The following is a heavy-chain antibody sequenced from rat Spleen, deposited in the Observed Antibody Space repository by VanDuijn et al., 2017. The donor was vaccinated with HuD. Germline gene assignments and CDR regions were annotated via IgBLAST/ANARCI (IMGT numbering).Heavy chain of an antibody. Sequence: EVQLVESGGGLVQPGRSLKLSCVASGFTFNNYWMTWIRQAPGKGLEWVASITNTGGSTYYPDSVKGRFTISRDTAENTLYLQMESLRSEDTATYYCAKVTYYGYYYFDYWGQGVMVTVSS. CDR3: AKVTYYGYYYFDY. D-gene: IGHD1-9*01. CDR2: ITNTGGST. V-gene: IGHV5-31*01. CDR1: GFTFNNYW. J-gene: IGHJ2*01.